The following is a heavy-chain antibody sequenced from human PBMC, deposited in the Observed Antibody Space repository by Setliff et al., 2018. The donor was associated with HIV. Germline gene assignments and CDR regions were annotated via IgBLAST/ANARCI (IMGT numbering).Heavy chain of an antibody. CDR1: GASISSGGYY. V-gene: IGHV4-31*03. J-gene: IGHJ3*01. Sequence: SETLSLTCTVSGASISSGGYYWNWIRQLPGKGLEWIGYILDSGSTYDNPSLRGRLSMSIDTSANQFSVELTSVTAADTALYFCARVPNWGSAPFAYDVWGLGTMVTVSS. CDR2: ILDSGST. CDR3: ARVPNWGSAPFAYDV. D-gene: IGHD7-27*01.